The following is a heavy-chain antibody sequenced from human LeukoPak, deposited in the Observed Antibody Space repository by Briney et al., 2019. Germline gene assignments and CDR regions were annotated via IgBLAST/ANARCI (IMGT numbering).Heavy chain of an antibody. CDR2: ISYDGSNK. Sequence: GRSLRLSCAASGFTFSSYGMHWVRQAPGKGLEWVAVISYDGSNKYYADSVKGRFTISRGNSKNTLYLQMNSLRAEDTAVYYCAKEFGSLGGSRDYYYYGMDVWGQGTTVTVSS. J-gene: IGHJ6*02. D-gene: IGHD3-16*01. CDR3: AKEFGSLGGSRDYYYYGMDV. V-gene: IGHV3-30*18. CDR1: GFTFSSYG.